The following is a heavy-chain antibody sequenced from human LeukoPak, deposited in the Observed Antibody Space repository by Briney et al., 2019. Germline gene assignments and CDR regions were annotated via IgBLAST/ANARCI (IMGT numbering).Heavy chain of an antibody. Sequence: GASVKVSCKASGYTFTSYGISWVRQAPGQGLEWMGWISAYNGNTNYAQKLQGRVTMTTDTSTSTAYMELRRLRSDDTAVYYCAREGGGYYYDSSGYYNWFDPWGQGTLVTVSS. CDR1: GYTFTSYG. CDR2: ISAYNGNT. CDR3: AREGGGYYYDSSGYYNWFDP. V-gene: IGHV1-18*01. D-gene: IGHD3-22*01. J-gene: IGHJ5*02.